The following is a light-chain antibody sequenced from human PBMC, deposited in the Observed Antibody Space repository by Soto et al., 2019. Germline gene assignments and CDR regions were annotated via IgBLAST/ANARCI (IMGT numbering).Light chain of an antibody. V-gene: IGKV3-20*01. CDR2: GTS. Sequence: EIVLTQSPDTLSLSPGERATLSCRASQSVSSSYLAWYQQTPGQAPRLLIYGTSNRATGIPDRFSGSGSGTDFTLTVSRLEPEDFAVYYCQQYGNSRCTFGQGNKVEIK. CDR3: QQYGNSRCT. CDR1: QSVSSSY. J-gene: IGKJ1*01.